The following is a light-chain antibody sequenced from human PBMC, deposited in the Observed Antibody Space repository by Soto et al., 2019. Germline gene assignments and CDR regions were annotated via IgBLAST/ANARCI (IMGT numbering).Light chain of an antibody. J-gene: IGKJ1*01. CDR3: QQYGSSAWT. V-gene: IGKV3-20*01. Sequence: EIVLTQSPGTLSLSPGERATLSCRASQSVSSSYLAWYQQKPGQAPRLLIYGASSRASGVPDRFSGSGSGTDFTLTFSRLEPEDFAVYYCQQYGSSAWTFGQWTQVEI. CDR1: QSVSSSY. CDR2: GAS.